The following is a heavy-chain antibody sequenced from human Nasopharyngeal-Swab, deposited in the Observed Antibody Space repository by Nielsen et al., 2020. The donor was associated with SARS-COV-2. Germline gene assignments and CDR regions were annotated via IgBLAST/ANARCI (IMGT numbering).Heavy chain of an antibody. CDR2: VYYSGNT. D-gene: IGHD3-3*01. CDR3: ARHQEPQLFGVLGSWFDP. CDR1: GGSISSSNYY. J-gene: IGHJ5*02. Sequence: SECLSLTCTVSGGSISSSNYYWAWIRQPPWKGLEWIGSVYYSGNTYKSPTLMGRVTMSADTSSNQCSLKLTSVTAADSAVYYCARHQEPQLFGVLGSWFDPWGQGALVTVSS. V-gene: IGHV4-39*01.